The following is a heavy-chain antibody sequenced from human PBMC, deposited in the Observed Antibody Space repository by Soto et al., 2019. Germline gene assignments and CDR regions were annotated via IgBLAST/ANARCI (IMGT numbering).Heavy chain of an antibody. V-gene: IGHV1-69*13. D-gene: IGHD5-12*01. CDR1: GGTFSSYA. CDR3: ASTMVATSPSGFAIPSFDY. CDR2: IIPIFGTA. J-gene: IGHJ4*01. Sequence: ASVKVSCKASGGTFSSYAISWVRQAPGQGLEWMGGIIPIFGTANYAQKFQGRVTITADESTSTAYMELSSLRSEDTAVYYCASTMVATSPSGFAIPSFDYWG.